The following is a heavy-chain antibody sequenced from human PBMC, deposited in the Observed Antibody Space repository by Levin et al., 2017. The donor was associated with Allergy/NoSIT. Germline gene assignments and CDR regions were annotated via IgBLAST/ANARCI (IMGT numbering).Heavy chain of an antibody. CDR1: GFTFSDYY. CDR2: ISSSSSYT. CDR3: ASRGLDSGVFDY. D-gene: IGHD3-10*01. J-gene: IGHJ4*02. V-gene: IGHV3-11*03. Sequence: GESLKISCAASGFTFSDYYMSWIRQAPGKGLEWVSYISSSSSYTNYADSVKGRFTISRDNAKNSLYLQMNSLRAEDTAVYYCASRGLDSGVFDYWGQGTLVTVSS.